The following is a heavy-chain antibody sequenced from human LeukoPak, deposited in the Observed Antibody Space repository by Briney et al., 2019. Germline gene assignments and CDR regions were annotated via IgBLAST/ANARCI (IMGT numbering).Heavy chain of an antibody. Sequence: SETLSLTCTVSGGSISSSSYYWGWIRQPPGKGLEWIGSIYYSGSTYYNPSLKSRVTISVDTSKNQFSLKLSSVTAADTAVYYCARARDEYYFDYWGQGTLVTVSS. CDR3: ARARDEYYFDY. J-gene: IGHJ4*02. V-gene: IGHV4-39*07. CDR2: IYYSGST. CDR1: GGSISSSSYY.